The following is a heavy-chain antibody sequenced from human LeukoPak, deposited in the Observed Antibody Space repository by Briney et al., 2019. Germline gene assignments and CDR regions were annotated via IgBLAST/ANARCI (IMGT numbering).Heavy chain of an antibody. CDR1: GGSVSTYY. D-gene: IGHD2-15*01. Sequence: PSETLSLTCTVSGGSVSTYYWNRIRQPPGKGLEWIGYIYYSGSTNYNPSLKSRLTISVDTSNNQFSLKLSSVTAADTAVYYCASTSGYCSGGNCYSAFDYWGQGTLVTVSS. V-gene: IGHV4-59*02. CDR3: ASTSGYCSGGNCYSAFDY. CDR2: IYYSGST. J-gene: IGHJ4*02.